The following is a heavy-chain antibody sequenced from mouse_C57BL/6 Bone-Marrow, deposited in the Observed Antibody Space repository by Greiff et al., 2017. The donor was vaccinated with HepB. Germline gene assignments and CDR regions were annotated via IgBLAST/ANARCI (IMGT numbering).Heavy chain of an antibody. J-gene: IGHJ1*03. CDR2: IDPSDSYT. CDR3: ARDPYYYGSSYLYFDV. V-gene: IGHV1-50*01. D-gene: IGHD1-1*01. CDR1: GYTFTSYW. Sequence: QVQLQQSGAELVRPGASVKLSCKASGYTFTSYWMQWVKQRPGQGLEWIGEIDPSDSYTNYNQKFKGKATLTVDTSSSTAYMQLSSLTSEDSAVYYCARDPYYYGSSYLYFDVWGTGTTVTVSS.